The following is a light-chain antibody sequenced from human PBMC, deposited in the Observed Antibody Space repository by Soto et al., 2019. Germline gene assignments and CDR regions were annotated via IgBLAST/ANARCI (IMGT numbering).Light chain of an antibody. CDR3: QQYNNWPPLT. J-gene: IGKJ4*01. CDR1: QSVSSS. V-gene: IGKV3-15*01. CDR2: DAS. Sequence: EIVMTQSPATLSVSPGDRATISCRASQSVSSSLAWYQQIPGQAPRLLIYDASTRATGIPARFGGSGSGTEFTLTISRLQSEDFAVYYCQQYNNWPPLTFGGGTKVELK.